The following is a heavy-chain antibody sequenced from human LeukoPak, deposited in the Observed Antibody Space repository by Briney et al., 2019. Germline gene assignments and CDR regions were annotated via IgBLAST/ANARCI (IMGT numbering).Heavy chain of an antibody. CDR2: IRSKAYGGTT. V-gene: IGHV3-49*04. J-gene: IGHJ3*02. Sequence: GGSLRLSCTASGFTFGDYAMSWVRQAPGKGLEWVGFIRSKAYGGTTEYAASVKGRFTISRGDSKSIAYLQMNSLKTEDTAVYYCTVVVVPAAILDAFDIRGQGTMVTVSS. D-gene: IGHD2-2*01. CDR1: GFTFGDYA. CDR3: TVVVVPAAILDAFDI.